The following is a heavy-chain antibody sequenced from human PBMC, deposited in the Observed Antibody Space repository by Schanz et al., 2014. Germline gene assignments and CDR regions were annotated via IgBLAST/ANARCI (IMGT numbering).Heavy chain of an antibody. CDR2: ISYDGGNK. CDR3: ARSECDSGGYSYRVCSWFDP. CDR1: GFIFSDYA. J-gene: IGHJ5*02. Sequence: EKLVASVGGVVQPGRSLRLSCAASGFIFSDYAIHWVRQAPGKGLEWVAVISYDGGNKYYADSVKGRFTISRDNSRNTLNLQMNSLRAEDTAVYYCARSECDSGGYSYRVCSWFDPWGQGTLVTVSS. V-gene: IGHV3-30*04. D-gene: IGHD3-22*01.